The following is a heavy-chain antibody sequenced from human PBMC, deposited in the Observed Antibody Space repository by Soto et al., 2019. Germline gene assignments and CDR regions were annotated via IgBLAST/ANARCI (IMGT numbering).Heavy chain of an antibody. CDR1: GGSVNSDNFY. D-gene: IGHD6-19*01. V-gene: IGHV4-61*01. Sequence: PSETLSLTCTISGGSVNSDNFYWSWIRQPPGKGLEWIGYVFHIGNTNYSPSLKSRVTMSIDTSRNQFSLRLSSVTAADTAAYFCARHHIAVTAEFFDPWGRGNMVTVSS. CDR3: ARHHIAVTAEFFDP. J-gene: IGHJ5*02. CDR2: VFHIGNT.